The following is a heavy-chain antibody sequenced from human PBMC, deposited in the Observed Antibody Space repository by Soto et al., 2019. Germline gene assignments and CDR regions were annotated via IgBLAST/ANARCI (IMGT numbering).Heavy chain of an antibody. J-gene: IGHJ4*02. Sequence: PGGSLRLSCAASGFTFISYAMHWVRQAPCKGLEWVAVISYDGSNKYYADSVKGRFTISRDNAKNTLYLQMNSLRAEDTAVYYCVKYDDFYGFDHWSQAILVTVS. CDR1: GFTFISYA. D-gene: IGHD3-10*01. V-gene: IGHV3-30-3*02. CDR2: ISYDGSNK. CDR3: VKYDDFYGFDH.